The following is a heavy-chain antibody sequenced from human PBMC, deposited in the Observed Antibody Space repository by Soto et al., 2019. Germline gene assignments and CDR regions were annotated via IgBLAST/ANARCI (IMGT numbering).Heavy chain of an antibody. D-gene: IGHD2-21*01. CDR1: GDSISSSSQY. CDR3: ARHWIAGSSIP. J-gene: IGHJ5*02. V-gene: IGHV4-39*01. Sequence: TLSLTCSASGDSISSSSQYWGWIRQPPGKGLEWIGSIHYSGTSYYNPSLKSRVTIFVDTSKNQLSLKLSSVTAADTAVYYCARHWIAGSSIPWGQGTLVTVSS. CDR2: IHYSGTS.